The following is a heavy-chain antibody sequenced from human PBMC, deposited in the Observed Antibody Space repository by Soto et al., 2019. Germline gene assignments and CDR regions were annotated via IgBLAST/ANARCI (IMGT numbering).Heavy chain of an antibody. D-gene: IGHD6-13*01. V-gene: IGHV1-69*13. CDR1: GGTFSSYA. CDR3: ARDRDEKQQLVPYYFDY. J-gene: IGHJ4*02. CDR2: INPIFGTA. Sequence: SVKASCKASGGTFSSYAISWARQAPGQGLDGMGGINPIFGTANYAQKFQGRVTITADESTSTAYMELSSLRSEDTAVYYCARDRDEKQQLVPYYFDYWGQGTLVTVSS.